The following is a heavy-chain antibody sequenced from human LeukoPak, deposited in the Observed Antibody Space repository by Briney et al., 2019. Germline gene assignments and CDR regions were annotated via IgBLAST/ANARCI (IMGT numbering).Heavy chain of an antibody. CDR3: VTAPYGDYYYYMDV. V-gene: IGHV3-23*01. J-gene: IGHJ6*03. CDR1: GFIFSNYG. D-gene: IGHD4-17*01. CDR2: VRVDGHTT. Sequence: GGTLRLSCVASGFIFSNYGMSWVRQVPGKGLEWVSSVRVDGHTTFYADSVKGRFTISRDNSKNTLYLQMNSLRAEDTAVYYCVTAPYGDYYYYMDVWGRGTTVTISS.